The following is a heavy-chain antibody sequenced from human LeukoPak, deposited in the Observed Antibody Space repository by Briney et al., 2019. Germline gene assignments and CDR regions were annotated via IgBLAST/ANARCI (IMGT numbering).Heavy chain of an antibody. J-gene: IGHJ6*03. D-gene: IGHD3-3*02. V-gene: IGHV4-4*07. CDR3: ARDNGSGYTKGYEHYYYYLDV. Sequence: SETLSLTCTVSGDSISDNYYTWMRQPAGKGLEWIGRIHSGGTTNYNPSLMSRVTLSIDKSKKHISLRLTSVTAADTALYYCARDNGSGYTKGYEHYYYYLDVWGKGTTVTVSS. CDR1: GDSISDNY. CDR2: IHSGGTT.